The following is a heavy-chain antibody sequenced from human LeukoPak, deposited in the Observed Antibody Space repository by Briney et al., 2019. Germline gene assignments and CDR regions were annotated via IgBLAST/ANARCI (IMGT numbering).Heavy chain of an antibody. V-gene: IGHV5-51*01. J-gene: IGHJ5*02. D-gene: IGHD3-16*01. CDR3: ARRDLGGYNWFDP. Sequence: GESLKISCKASGYTFTSYWIAWVRPMPGKGLEWMGIIYPGDSDTRYSPSFQGQVTISADKSISTAYLQWSSLKASDTAMYYCARRDLGGYNWFDPWGQGTLVTVSS. CDR1: GYTFTSYW. CDR2: IYPGDSDT.